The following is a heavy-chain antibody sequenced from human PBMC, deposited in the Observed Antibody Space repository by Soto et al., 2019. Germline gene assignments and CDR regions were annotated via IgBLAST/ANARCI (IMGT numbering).Heavy chain of an antibody. CDR1: GDSISTNYF. CDR2: ISHSGSV. CDR3: ARSFGWYAIDY. J-gene: IGHJ4*02. Sequence: QVLLQESGPGLVQPSGTLSLSCAVSGDSISTNYFCGWVRQPPGKGLEWVGDISHSGSVNYNPSLKCRVTISLDKSKNQFSLKLNYVTAAETAVYYFARSFGWYAIDYWGQGTLFIVSS. V-gene: IGHV4-4*02. D-gene: IGHD6-19*01.